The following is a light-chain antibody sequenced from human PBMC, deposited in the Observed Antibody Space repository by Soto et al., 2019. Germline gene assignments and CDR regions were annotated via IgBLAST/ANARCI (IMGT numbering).Light chain of an antibody. CDR1: QSVSSSY. V-gene: IGKV3-20*01. J-gene: IGKJ4*01. Sequence: DIVLTQSPGTLSLSPGERAALSCRASQSVSSSYLAWYQQKPGQAPRLLIYGASNRATGIADRFSGSGSGTDFTLTISRLEPEDFAVYYCQQYDNSPRTCGGGTNVEIK. CDR3: QQYDNSPRT. CDR2: GAS.